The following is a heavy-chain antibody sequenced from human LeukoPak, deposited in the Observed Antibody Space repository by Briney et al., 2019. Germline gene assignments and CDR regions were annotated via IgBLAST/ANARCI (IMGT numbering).Heavy chain of an antibody. CDR3: XXXXXXVXAAIXFYYMDV. Sequence: PGGSLRLSCAASGFTVSNNYMSWVRQAPGKGLEGGSVIYSGGSTHYADSVKGRFTISRDNSKNTVNLQMHSLRAEDTAVYYWXXXXXXVXAAIXFYYMDVWGKGTTVTVSS. V-gene: IGHV3-53*01. CDR2: IYSGGST. J-gene: IGHJ6*03. D-gene: IGHD5-12*01. CDR1: GFTVSNNY.